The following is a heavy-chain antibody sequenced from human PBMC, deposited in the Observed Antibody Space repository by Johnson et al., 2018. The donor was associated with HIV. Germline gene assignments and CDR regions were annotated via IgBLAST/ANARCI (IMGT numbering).Heavy chain of an antibody. CDR2: ISSNGGST. CDR1: GFNFNGFG. V-gene: IGHV3-64*01. J-gene: IGHJ3*02. CDR3: ARGRASWELYDAFEI. D-gene: IGHD1-26*01. Sequence: VQLVESGGGVVQPGGSLRLSCAASGFNFNGFGMHWVRQAPGKGLEYVSAISSNGGSTYYANSVKGRFTISRDNSKNTLYLQMSSLRAGDTAVYYCARGRASWELYDAFEIWGQGTMVIVSS.